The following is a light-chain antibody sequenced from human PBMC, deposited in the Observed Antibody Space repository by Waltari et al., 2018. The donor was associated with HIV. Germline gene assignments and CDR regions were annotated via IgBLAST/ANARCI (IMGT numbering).Light chain of an antibody. V-gene: IGLV1-47*01. CDR3: AAWDDSLSGRV. Sequence: QSVLTQPPLASGTPGQRVTISCSGSSSNIGSNYVYWYQQLPGTAPKLLIYRNNQRPSGVHDRFSGSKSGTSASLAISGLRSEDEADYYCAAWDDSLSGRVFGGGTKLTVL. CDR2: RNN. CDR1: SSNIGSNY. J-gene: IGLJ3*02.